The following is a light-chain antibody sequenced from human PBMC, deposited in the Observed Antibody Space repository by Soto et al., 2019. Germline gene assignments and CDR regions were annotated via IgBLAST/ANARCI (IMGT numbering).Light chain of an antibody. CDR3: QPRSDSIT. V-gene: IGKV3-11*01. Sequence: EIVLTQSPDTLSLSPGERATLSCWASHSVTTHLAWFQQRPGQTPRLLIYDASTRAPGIPARFSGRGSGADFTLTISSLEPEDFAVYYCQPRSDSITFGQGTRLEI. CDR1: HSVTTH. J-gene: IGKJ5*01. CDR2: DAS.